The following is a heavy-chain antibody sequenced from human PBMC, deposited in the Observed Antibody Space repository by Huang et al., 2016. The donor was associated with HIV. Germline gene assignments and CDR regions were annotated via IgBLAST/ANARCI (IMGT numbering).Heavy chain of an antibody. CDR1: GGSMSSYY. D-gene: IGHD6-6*01. V-gene: IGHV4-59*01. CDR3: ASASIAARRWFDP. Sequence: QVQLQESGPGLVKPSENLSLTCTVAGGSMSSYYWSWIRHPPGKGLEWIGYIYYSGSTNYNPSLKSRVTISVDTSKNQFSLRLSSVTAADTAVYYCASASIAARRWFDPWGQGSLVTVSS. J-gene: IGHJ5*02. CDR2: IYYSGST.